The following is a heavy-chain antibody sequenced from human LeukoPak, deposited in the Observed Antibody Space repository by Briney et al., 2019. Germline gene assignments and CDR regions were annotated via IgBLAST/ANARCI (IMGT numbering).Heavy chain of an antibody. V-gene: IGHV3-23*01. CDR1: GFTFNNYA. CDR2: ITGSGGDT. J-gene: IGHJ4*02. CDR3: AKGSRDSRRYYFDF. D-gene: IGHD3-16*01. Sequence: TGGSLRLSCAAPGFTFNNYAMSWVRQAPGKVLEWVSAITGSGGDTYHADSVKGRFTVSRDNSENTLYLQMNSLRAEDTAVYYCAKGSRDSRRYYFDFWGQGTLVTVSS.